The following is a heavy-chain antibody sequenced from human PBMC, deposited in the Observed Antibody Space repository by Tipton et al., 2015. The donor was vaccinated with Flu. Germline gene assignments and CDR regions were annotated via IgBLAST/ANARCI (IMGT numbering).Heavy chain of an antibody. CDR2: ISTSGST. CDR1: GGYISSGSYF. J-gene: IGHJ5*02. Sequence: TLSLTCTVSGGYISSGSYFWGWIRQPAGEGLEWIGHISTSGSTNYNPSLKRRLTLSVDTSKNQFSLRLTSVTATDTALYYCARHERGVSTFPWGQGTLVTVSS. V-gene: IGHV4-61*09. D-gene: IGHD5/OR15-5a*01. CDR3: ARHERGVSTFP.